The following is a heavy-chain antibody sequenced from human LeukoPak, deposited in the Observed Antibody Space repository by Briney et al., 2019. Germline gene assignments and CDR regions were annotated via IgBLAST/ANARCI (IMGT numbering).Heavy chain of an antibody. CDR2: ISGSGGST. V-gene: IGHV3-23*01. D-gene: IGHD2-2*01. Sequence: GGSLRLSCAASGFTFSSYAMSWVRQAPGKGLEWVSAISGSGGSTYYADSVKGRFTISRDNSKNTLYLQMNSLRAEDTAVYYCAKGKGYCGSTSCPIYSYYMDVWGKGTTVTVSS. J-gene: IGHJ6*03. CDR1: GFTFSSYA. CDR3: AKGKGYCGSTSCPIYSYYMDV.